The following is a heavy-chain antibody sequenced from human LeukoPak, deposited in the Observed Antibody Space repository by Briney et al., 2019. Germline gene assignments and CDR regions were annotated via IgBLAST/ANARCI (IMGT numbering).Heavy chain of an antibody. D-gene: IGHD7-27*01. V-gene: IGHV4-59*02. CDR1: GGSVSAYY. CDR3: ARAPSDWGATNWFDP. Sequence: SETLSLTCTVSGGSVSAYYWNWIRQPPGKGLEWIGFIYRSGITSYNPSLKRRVTISIDTSKNDFSLNLTSVTAADTAVYYCARAPSDWGATNWFDPWGHGTLVTVSS. J-gene: IGHJ5*02. CDR2: IYRSGIT.